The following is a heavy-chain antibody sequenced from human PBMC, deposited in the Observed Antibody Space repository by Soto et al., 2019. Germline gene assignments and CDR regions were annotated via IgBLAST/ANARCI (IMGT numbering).Heavy chain of an antibody. CDR3: ASWGYTGNDYYYYYGMDV. V-gene: IGHV3-7*05. J-gene: IGHJ6*02. CDR2: IKQDGSEK. Sequence: GGSLRLSCAASGFTFSSYWMSWVRQAPGKGLEWVANIKQDGSEKYYVDSVKGRFTISRDNAKNSLYLQMNSLRAEDTAVYYCASWGYTGNDYYYYYGMDVWGQGTTVTVSS. D-gene: IGHD1-26*01. CDR1: GFTFSSYW.